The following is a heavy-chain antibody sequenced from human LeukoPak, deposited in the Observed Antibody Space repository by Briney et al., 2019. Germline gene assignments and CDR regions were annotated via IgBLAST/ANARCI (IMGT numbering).Heavy chain of an antibody. CDR2: IYPGDSDT. J-gene: IGHJ5*02. V-gene: IGHV5-51*01. CDR1: GYSFTSCW. CDR3: ARRAEAAAGTGGWFDP. D-gene: IGHD6-13*01. Sequence: GESLKISCKGSGYSFTSCWIGWVRQMPGKGLEWMGIIYPGDSDTRYSPSFQGQVTISADKSISTAYLQWSSLKASDTAMYYCARRAEAAAGTGGWFDPWGQGTLVTVSS.